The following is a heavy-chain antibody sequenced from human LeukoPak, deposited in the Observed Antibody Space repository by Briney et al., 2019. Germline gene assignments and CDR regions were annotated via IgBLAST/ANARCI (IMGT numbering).Heavy chain of an antibody. CDR1: GFTFNSYG. V-gene: IGHV3-30*18. CDR2: IANDGRNR. CDR3: AKEFRTGGDDAFDI. D-gene: IGHD3-16*01. Sequence: QPGRSLRLSCAPSGFTFNSYGMRWVRQAPGKGLEWVAVIANDGRNRYYVDSVKGRFTISRDNSKNTLYLQMNSLRAEDTAVYYCAKEFRTGGDDAFDIWGQGTMVTVSS. J-gene: IGHJ3*02.